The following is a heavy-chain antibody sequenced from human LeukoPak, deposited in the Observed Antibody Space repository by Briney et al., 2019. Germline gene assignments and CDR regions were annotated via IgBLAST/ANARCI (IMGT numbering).Heavy chain of an antibody. J-gene: IGHJ5*02. V-gene: IGHV1-69*13. CDR1: GGTFSSYA. D-gene: IGHD4-17*01. CDR3: ARARAPGYGGYAWFDP. Sequence: SVKVSCKASGGTFSSYAISWVRQAPGQGLEWMGGIIPIFGTADYAQKFQGRVTITADESTSTAYMELSSLRSEDTAVYYCARARAPGYGGYAWFDPWGQGTLVTVSS. CDR2: IIPIFGTA.